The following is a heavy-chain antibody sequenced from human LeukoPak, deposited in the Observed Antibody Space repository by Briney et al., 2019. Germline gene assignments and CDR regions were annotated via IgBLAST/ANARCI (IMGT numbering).Heavy chain of an antibody. J-gene: IGHJ4*02. CDR1: GFTFNIYW. CDR3: AKTSAYSAYDFTDY. CDR2: ITGSGGST. Sequence: GGSLRLSCAASGFTFNIYWMSWVRQAPGRGLEWVSAITGSGGSTYYADSVKGRFTISRDNSKNTLYLQMNSLRAEDTAVYYCAKTSAYSAYDFTDYWGQGTLVTVSS. D-gene: IGHD5-12*01. V-gene: IGHV3-23*01.